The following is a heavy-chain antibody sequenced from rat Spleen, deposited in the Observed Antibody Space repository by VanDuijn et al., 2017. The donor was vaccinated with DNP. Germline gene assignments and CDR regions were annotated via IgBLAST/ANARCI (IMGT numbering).Heavy chain of an antibody. J-gene: IGHJ1*01. CDR2: ISYSGST. D-gene: IGHD1-12*03. CDR1: GYSITSNY. CDR3: ARGNDGYYPDWYFDF. Sequence: EVQLQESGPGLVKPSQSLSLTCSVTGYSITSNYWGWIRKFPGNKMVYIGHISYSGSTSYNPSLKSRISITRDTSKNQFFLQLNSVTTEDTATYYCARGNDGYYPDWYFDFWGPGTMVTVSS. V-gene: IGHV3-1*01.